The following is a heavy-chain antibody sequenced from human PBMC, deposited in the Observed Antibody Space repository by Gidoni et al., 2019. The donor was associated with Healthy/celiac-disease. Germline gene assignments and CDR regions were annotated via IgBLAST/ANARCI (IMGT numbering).Heavy chain of an antibody. D-gene: IGHD3-10*01. V-gene: IGHV4-39*01. CDR3: ARDQTYSSWFGELLMPSVFDY. CDR1: GGPISSSSYY. CDR2: IYYSGTT. Sequence: QLQLQESGPGLVKPSETLSLTCTVPGGPISSSSYYWGRIRQPQGKGLEWLGSIYYSGTTYYNPSLKSRVTISVDTSKNQFSLKLGSVTAADTAVYYCARDQTYSSWFGELLMPSVFDYWGQGTLVTVSS. J-gene: IGHJ4*02.